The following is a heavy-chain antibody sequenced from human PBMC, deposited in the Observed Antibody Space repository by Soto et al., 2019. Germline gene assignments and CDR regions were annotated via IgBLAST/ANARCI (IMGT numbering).Heavy chain of an antibody. D-gene: IGHD1-26*01. CDR1: GFTFTSYP. Sequence: GASVKVSCKTSGFTFTSYPFSWVRQAPGQGLEWLAWVHPYEGTTKVAHQFRDRITLTTDASAATVFMELTRLTSDDTAVYFCAREYYSSTTWIDYSGQISLVPFSS. V-gene: IGHV1-18*04. J-gene: IGHJ4*02. CDR2: VHPYEGTT. CDR3: AREYYSSTTWIDY.